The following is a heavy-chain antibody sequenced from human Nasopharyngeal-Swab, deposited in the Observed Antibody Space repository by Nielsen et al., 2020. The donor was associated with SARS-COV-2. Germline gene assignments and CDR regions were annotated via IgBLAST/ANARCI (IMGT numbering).Heavy chain of an antibody. J-gene: IGHJ6*03. CDR3: ARDRITIFGVVIISGGMDV. D-gene: IGHD3-3*01. CDR1: GYTFTSYY. CDR2: INPSGGST. Sequence: ASVKVSCKASGYTFTSYYMHWVRQAPGQGLEWMGIINPSGGSTSYAQKFQGRVTMTRDTSTSTVYMELSSLRSGDTAVYYCARDRITIFGVVIISGGMDVWGKGTTVTVSS. V-gene: IGHV1-46*01.